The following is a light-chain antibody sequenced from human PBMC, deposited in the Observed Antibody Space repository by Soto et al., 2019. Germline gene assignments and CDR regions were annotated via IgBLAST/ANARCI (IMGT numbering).Light chain of an antibody. J-gene: IGLJ1*01. CDR2: EVS. CDR3: SSYTSSSSLYV. CDR1: SSDVGGYNY. V-gene: IGLV2-14*01. Sequence: QSVLTQPASVSGSPGQSITISCTGTSSDVGGYNYVSWYQQHPCTAPKLMIYEVSNRPSGLSNRFSGSKSGNTASLTISGLQAEDEADYYCSSYTSSSSLYVFGTGTKLTVL.